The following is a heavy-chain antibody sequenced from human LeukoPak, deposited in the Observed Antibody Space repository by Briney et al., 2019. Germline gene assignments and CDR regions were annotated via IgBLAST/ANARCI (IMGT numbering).Heavy chain of an antibody. CDR1: GFTFGGYT. D-gene: IGHD3-10*01. V-gene: IGHV3-21*01. CDR3: ARSGRGVDSFYFYMDV. CDR2: ITSGGDYM. Sequence: GGSLRLSCAASGFTFGGYTMSWVRQAPGKGLQWVSTITSGGDYMYYADPVKGRFTISRDDSKNSLYLHMNSLRAEDTAVYYCARSGRGVDSFYFYMDVWGKGTTVTVSS. J-gene: IGHJ6*03.